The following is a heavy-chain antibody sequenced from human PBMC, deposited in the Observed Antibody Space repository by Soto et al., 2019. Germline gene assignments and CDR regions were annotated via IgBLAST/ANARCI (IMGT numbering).Heavy chain of an antibody. CDR2: IYYTGST. D-gene: IGHD3-10*01. Sequence: PSETLSLTCTVSSGSISTYYWSWIRQPPGKGLEWIGYIYYTGSTNYNPSLKTRVAISMDTSKNQFSLNLSSVTAADTAVYYCAGAPTGAYFDFWGLGTLVTVPP. J-gene: IGHJ4*02. V-gene: IGHV4-59*01. CDR1: SGSISTYY. CDR3: AGAPTGAYFDF.